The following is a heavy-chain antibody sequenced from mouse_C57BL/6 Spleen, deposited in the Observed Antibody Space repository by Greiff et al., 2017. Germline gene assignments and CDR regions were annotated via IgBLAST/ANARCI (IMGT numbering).Heavy chain of an antibody. V-gene: IGHV1-74*01. D-gene: IGHD1-1*01. CDR2: IHPSDSDT. CDR1: GYTFTSYW. J-gene: IGHJ3*01. CDR3: GIGSAAVVDN. Sequence: VQLQQPGAELVKPGASVKVSCKASGYTFTSYWMHWVKQRPGQGLEWIGRIHPSDSDTNYNQKFKGKATLTAEKSSSTAYMQLSSLTSEDAEVYCGGIGSAAVVDNWGQGTLVTVSA.